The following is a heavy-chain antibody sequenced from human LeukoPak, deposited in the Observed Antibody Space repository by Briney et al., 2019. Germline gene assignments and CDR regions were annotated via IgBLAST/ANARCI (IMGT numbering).Heavy chain of an antibody. V-gene: IGHV4-39*07. CDR2: IYYTGRA. D-gene: IGHD2-8*01. J-gene: IGHJ3*01. Sequence: SETLSLTCTVSGGSISTTSYYWNWVRQPPGKGLEWIGSIYYTGRAYYSPSLRSRVTMSIDTSRNQFSLQLSSVTAADTAVYYCAREIEGVMDDALDLWGQGTMVTVSS. CDR3: AREIEGVMDDALDL. CDR1: GGSISTTSYY.